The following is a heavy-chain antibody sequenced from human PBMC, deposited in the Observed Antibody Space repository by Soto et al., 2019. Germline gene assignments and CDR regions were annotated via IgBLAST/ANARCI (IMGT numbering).Heavy chain of an antibody. Sequence: QVQLQESGPGLVKPSQTLSLTCTVSGGSFSIGSHYWSWIRQHPGKGLEWIGYIYNTGSTYSNPSLKSRVTISGDTSKNQFSLKLTSVTAADTAVYYCARGLYGGDERIDYWGQGTLVTVSS. CDR3: ARGLYGGDERIDY. D-gene: IGHD2-21*02. J-gene: IGHJ4*02. V-gene: IGHV4-31*03. CDR1: GGSFSIGSHY. CDR2: IYNTGST.